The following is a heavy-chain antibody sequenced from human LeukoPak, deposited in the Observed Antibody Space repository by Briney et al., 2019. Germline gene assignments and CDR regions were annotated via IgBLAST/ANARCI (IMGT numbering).Heavy chain of an antibody. CDR2: ISAYNGNT. CDR3: ARWAPDIVVVVAATPGWFDP. Sequence: ASVKVSCKASGYTFTSYGISWVRQAPGQGLGWMGWISAYNGNTNYAQKLQGRVTMTTDTSTSTAYMELRSLRSDDTAVYYCARWAPDIVVVVAATPGWFDPWGQGTLVTVSS. J-gene: IGHJ5*02. CDR1: GYTFTSYG. V-gene: IGHV1-18*01. D-gene: IGHD2-15*01.